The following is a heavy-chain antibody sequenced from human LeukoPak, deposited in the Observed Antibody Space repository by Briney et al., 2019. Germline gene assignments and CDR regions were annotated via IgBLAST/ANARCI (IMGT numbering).Heavy chain of an antibody. J-gene: IGHJ4*02. V-gene: IGHV3-66*01. D-gene: IGHD3-10*01. Sequence: PGGSLRLSCAASGFTVSSNYMSWVRQAPGKGLEWVSVIYSGGSTYYADSVKGRFTISRDNAKNSLYLQMNSLRAEDTAVYYCARARRDGSGRPPYFFDYWGQGTLVTVSS. CDR1: GFTVSSNY. CDR3: ARARRDGSGRPPYFFDY. CDR2: IYSGGST.